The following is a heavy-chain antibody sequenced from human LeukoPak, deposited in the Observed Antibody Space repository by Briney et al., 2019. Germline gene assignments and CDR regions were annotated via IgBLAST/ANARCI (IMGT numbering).Heavy chain of an antibody. V-gene: IGHV3-23*01. J-gene: IGHJ4*02. CDR1: GFTFSIYD. D-gene: IGHD5-12*01. Sequence: AGGSLRLSCAASGFTFSIYDMSWVRQAPGKGLEWVSAISGSGDTTYYADSVKGRFTISRDNSKNTLDLQMNSLRAEDTAVYYCAKGGSFDYWGRGTLVTVSS. CDR2: ISGSGDTT. CDR3: AKGGSFDY.